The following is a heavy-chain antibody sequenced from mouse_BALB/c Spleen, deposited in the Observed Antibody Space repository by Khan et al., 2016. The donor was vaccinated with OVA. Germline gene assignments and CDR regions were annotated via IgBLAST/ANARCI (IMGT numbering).Heavy chain of an antibody. Sequence: QVQLKESEPGLVAPSQSLSITCTVSGFSLSRYNIHWVRQPPGKGLEWLGMIWGGGGTDYNSTLKSRLNIRKDNSKSQVLLKMNSLQTDDTAMYYCTSANSMYYGDYAMDYWGQGTSVTVSS. D-gene: IGHD1-1*01. V-gene: IGHV2-6-4*01. CDR2: IWGGGGT. J-gene: IGHJ4*01. CDR3: TSANSMYYGDYAMDY. CDR1: GFSLSRYN.